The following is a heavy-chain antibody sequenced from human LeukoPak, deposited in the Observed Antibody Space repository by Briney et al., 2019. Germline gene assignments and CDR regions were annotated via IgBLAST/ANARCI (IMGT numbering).Heavy chain of an antibody. CDR2: INWNGGST. CDR1: GGSISSYY. CDR3: ARGTLKAAATDFDY. J-gene: IGHJ4*02. D-gene: IGHD6-25*01. V-gene: IGHV3-20*04. Sequence: ETLSLTCTVSGGSISSYYWSWVRQAPGKGLEWVSGINWNGGSTGYADSVKGRFTISRDNAKNSLYLQINSLRAEDTALYYCARGTLKAAATDFDYWGQGTLVTVSS.